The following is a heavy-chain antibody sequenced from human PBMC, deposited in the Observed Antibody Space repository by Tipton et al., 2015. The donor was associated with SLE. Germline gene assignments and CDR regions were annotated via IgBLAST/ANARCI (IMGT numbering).Heavy chain of an antibody. V-gene: IGHV4-61*09. D-gene: IGHD6-13*01. Sequence: TLSLTCTVSGGSISSGSYYWSWIRQPAGKGLEWIGYIYTSGSTYYNPSLKSRVTISVDTSKNQFSLKLSSVTAADTAVYYCARDRDSSSFDYWGQGTLVTVSS. J-gene: IGHJ4*02. CDR2: IYTSGST. CDR1: GGSISSGSYY. CDR3: ARDRDSSSFDY.